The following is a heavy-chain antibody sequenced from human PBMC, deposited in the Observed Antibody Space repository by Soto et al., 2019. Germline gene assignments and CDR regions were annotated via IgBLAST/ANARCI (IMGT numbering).Heavy chain of an antibody. J-gene: IGHJ5*02. CDR3: VRQHYDFWSGYGIDP. CDR1: GFAFGGSA. Sequence: EVQLVESGGGLVQPGGSLKLSCAASGFAFGGSATHWVRQASGKGLEWVGRIRSKTNNYATAYAASVKGRFTISRDDSKNTAYLQMNSLKTEDTAVYYCVRQHYDFWSGYGIDPWGQGTLVTVSS. V-gene: IGHV3-73*01. D-gene: IGHD3-3*01. CDR2: IRSKTNNYAT.